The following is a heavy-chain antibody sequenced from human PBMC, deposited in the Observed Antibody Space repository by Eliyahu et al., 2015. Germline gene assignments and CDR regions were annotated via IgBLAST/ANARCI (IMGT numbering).Heavy chain of an antibody. Sequence: QVQLVQSGAEVKKPGASVKVSCKVSGYTLTXLSMHWVRQAPGKGLEWMGGFDPEDGETIYAQKFQGRVTMTEDTSTDTAYMELSSLRSEDTAVYYCATRGYCTNGVCAQNYYYYGMDVWGQGTTVTVSS. V-gene: IGHV1-24*01. D-gene: IGHD2-8*01. J-gene: IGHJ6*02. CDR1: GYTLTXLS. CDR3: ATRGYCTNGVCAQNYYYYGMDV. CDR2: FDPEDGET.